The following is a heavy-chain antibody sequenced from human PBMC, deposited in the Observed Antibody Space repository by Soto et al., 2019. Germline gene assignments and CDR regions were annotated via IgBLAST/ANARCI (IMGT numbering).Heavy chain of an antibody. CDR1: GFTFSSYS. CDR2: ISSSSSNI. CDR3: AKDLEFEVYYYGMDV. D-gene: IGHD3-3*01. J-gene: IGHJ6*02. Sequence: PGGSLRLSCAASGFTFSSYSMNWVRQAPGKGLEWISYISSSSSNIFYADSVKGRFTISRDNAKASLYLQMNSLRAEDTAVYYCAKDLEFEVYYYGMDVWGQGTTVTVSS. V-gene: IGHV3-48*01.